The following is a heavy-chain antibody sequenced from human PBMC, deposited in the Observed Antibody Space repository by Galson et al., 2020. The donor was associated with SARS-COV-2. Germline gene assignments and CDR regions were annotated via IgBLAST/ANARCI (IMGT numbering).Heavy chain of an antibody. CDR1: GGSISSSNYY. V-gene: IGHV4-39*01. CDR2: IYYTESN. J-gene: IGHJ4*02. Sequence: SETLSLTCTVSGGSISSSNYYWGWVRQPPGEGLEWIGSIYYTESNYYNPSLTSRVAMSVDTSRNQFSLKLSSVTAADTAVYYCARQILTGYYSFYYFDFWGQGTLVTVSS. CDR3: ARQILTGYYSFYYFDF. D-gene: IGHD3-9*01.